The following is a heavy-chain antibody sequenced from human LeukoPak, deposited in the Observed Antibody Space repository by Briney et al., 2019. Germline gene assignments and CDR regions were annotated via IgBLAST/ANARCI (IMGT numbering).Heavy chain of an antibody. CDR3: ARGYGSGASHYYYYMDV. Sequence: SVKVSCKASGGTFSSYSISWVRQAPGQGLEGMGGIIPIFGTANYAQKFQGRVTITTDESTSTAYMELSSLRSEDTAVYYCARGYGSGASHYYYYMDVWGKGTTVTVSS. CDR1: GGTFSSYS. CDR2: IIPIFGTA. D-gene: IGHD2-15*01. V-gene: IGHV1-69*05. J-gene: IGHJ6*03.